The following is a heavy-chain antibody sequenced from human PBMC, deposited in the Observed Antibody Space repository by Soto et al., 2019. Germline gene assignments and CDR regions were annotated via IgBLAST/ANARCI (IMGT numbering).Heavy chain of an antibody. CDR1: GGSISTYY. Sequence: SETLSLTCTVSGGSISTYYWTWIRQPPGKGLEWIGYVHYSGTTNYNPSLKSRITMSVDTSKNQFSLKLTSVTAADTAVYYCARGKISGLFDYWGQGTLVIVSS. D-gene: IGHD5-12*01. V-gene: IGHV4-59*12. CDR2: VHYSGTT. J-gene: IGHJ4*02. CDR3: ARGKISGLFDY.